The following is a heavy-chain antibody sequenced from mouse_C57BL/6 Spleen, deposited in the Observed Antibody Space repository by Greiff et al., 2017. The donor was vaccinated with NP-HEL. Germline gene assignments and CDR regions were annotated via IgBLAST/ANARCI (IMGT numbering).Heavy chain of an antibody. CDR2: IRNKANGYTT. D-gene: IGHD4-1*01. J-gene: IGHJ1*03. V-gene: IGHV7-3*01. CDR1: GFTFTDYY. CDR3: ARYMGLTGSFDV. Sequence: EVQVVESGGGLVQPGGSLSLSCAASGFTFTDYYMSWVRQPPGKALEWLGFIRNKANGYTTEYSASVKGRFTISRDNSQSILYLQMNALRAEDSATDYCARYMGLTGSFDVGGTGTTVTVSS.